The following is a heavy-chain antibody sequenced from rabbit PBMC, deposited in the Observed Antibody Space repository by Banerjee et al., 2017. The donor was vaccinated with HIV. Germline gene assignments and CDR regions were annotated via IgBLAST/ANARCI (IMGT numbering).Heavy chain of an antibody. CDR2: MGTVSGTT. CDR3: ARGGGSSGWALSL. Sequence: QSLEESGGDLVKPGGSLKLSCKASGFSLSSGYLISWFRQAPGKGPERIARMGTVSGTTGDASWVNGRFTIASDNAQNTVDLQMTSLTAADTAAYFCARGGGSSGWALSLWGPGTLVTVS. J-gene: IGHJ4*01. CDR1: GFSLSSGYL. D-gene: IGHD4-1*01. V-gene: IGHV1S43*01.